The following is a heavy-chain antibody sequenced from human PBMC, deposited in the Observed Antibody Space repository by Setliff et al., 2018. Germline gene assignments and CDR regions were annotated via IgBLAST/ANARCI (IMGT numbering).Heavy chain of an antibody. J-gene: IGHJ4*02. D-gene: IGHD4-4*01. Sequence: SETLSLTCAVYGGSFSGYYWSWIRQPPGKGLEWIGEINHSGSTNYNPSLKSRVTISVDTSKNQFSLKLSSVTAADTAVYYCAKSGDYSNRGHFDCWGQGTLVTVSS. CDR1: GGSFSGYY. CDR2: INHSGST. V-gene: IGHV4-34*01. CDR3: AKSGDYSNRGHFDC.